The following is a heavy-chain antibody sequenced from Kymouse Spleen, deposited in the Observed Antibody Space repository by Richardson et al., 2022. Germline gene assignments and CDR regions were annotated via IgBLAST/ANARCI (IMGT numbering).Heavy chain of an antibody. CDR1: GFTFSSYG. CDR2: IWYDGSNK. V-gene: IGHV3-33*01. CDR3: ARKGAAAALGMDV. Sequence: QVQLVESGGGVVQPGRSLRLSCAASGFTFSSYGMHWVRQAPGKGLEWVAVIWYDGSNKYYADSVKGRFTISRDNSKNTLYLQMNSLRAEDTAVYYCARKGAAAALGMDVWGQGTTVTVSS. D-gene: IGHD6-13*01. J-gene: IGHJ6*02.